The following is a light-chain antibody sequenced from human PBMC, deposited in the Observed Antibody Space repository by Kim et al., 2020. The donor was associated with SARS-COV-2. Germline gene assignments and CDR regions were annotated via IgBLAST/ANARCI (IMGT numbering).Light chain of an antibody. J-gene: IGLJ3*02. CDR3: YSSVYNNCV. CDR1: VLAKKY. Sequence: SYELTQPSSVSVSPGQTARITCSGDVLAKKYARWFQQKPGQAPALVIYHDTEQPSGLSERFSGSSSGPTVPLSLSGAPVEDEAAYYCYSSVYNNCVFGEG. CDR2: HDT. V-gene: IGLV3-27*01.